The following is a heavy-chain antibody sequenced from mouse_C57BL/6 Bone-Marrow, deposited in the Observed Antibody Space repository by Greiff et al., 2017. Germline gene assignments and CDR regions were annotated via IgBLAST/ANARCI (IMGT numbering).Heavy chain of an antibody. CDR1: GFTFNTYS. CDR3: GVLRHYAMGY. CDR2: IRSKSSNYAT. Sequence: EVMLVESGGGLVQPKGSLKLSCAASGFTFNTYSMHWVRQAPGQGLEWVARIRSKSSNYATYYADSVKDRFTISRDDSQRMLYLKKNSVITEDTAVYYCGVLRHYAMGYWGQGTSVTVSS. V-gene: IGHV10-3*01. D-gene: IGHD1-2*01. J-gene: IGHJ4*01.